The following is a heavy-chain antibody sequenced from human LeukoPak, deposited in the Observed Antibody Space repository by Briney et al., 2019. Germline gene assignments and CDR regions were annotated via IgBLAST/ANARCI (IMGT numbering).Heavy chain of an antibody. J-gene: IGHJ4*02. CDR3: ASSRLYSSGWYLSGRFDY. V-gene: IGHV4-39*01. D-gene: IGHD6-13*01. CDR2: IYYSGNT. CDR1: GGSISSISYY. Sequence: SETLSLTCTVSGGSISSISYYWGWIRQPPGKGLEWIGSIYYSGNTYYNPSLKSRVTISVDTSKNQFSLKLSSVTAADTAVYYCASSRLYSSGWYLSGRFDYWGQGTLVTVSS.